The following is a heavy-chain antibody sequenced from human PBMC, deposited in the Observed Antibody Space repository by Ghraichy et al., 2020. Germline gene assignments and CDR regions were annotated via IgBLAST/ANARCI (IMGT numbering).Heavy chain of an antibody. Sequence: GGSLRLSCAASGFTFSSYAMNWVRQPPGKGLEWLALISYDGSNQYYPDSVKGRFSISRDNSKNTLYLQMTSLRAEDTAVYYCAREGDRGSSSWYTVESWGQGTLVSVSS. D-gene: IGHD6-13*01. CDR3: AREGDRGSSSWYTVES. CDR1: GFTFSSYA. CDR2: ISYDGSNQ. J-gene: IGHJ4*02. V-gene: IGHV3-30-3*01.